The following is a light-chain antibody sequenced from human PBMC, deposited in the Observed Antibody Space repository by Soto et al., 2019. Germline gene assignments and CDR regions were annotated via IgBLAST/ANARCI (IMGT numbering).Light chain of an antibody. J-gene: IGKJ1*01. Sequence: EIVLTQSPGTLSLSPGERATLSCRASQSVSSSYLAWYQQKPGQAPRLLIYGASNRATGIPDRFSGSGSGTDFTLTISRREPDDFAVYYCQQCGSSPQTFGQGTKVEIK. V-gene: IGKV3-20*01. CDR1: QSVSSSY. CDR2: GAS. CDR3: QQCGSSPQT.